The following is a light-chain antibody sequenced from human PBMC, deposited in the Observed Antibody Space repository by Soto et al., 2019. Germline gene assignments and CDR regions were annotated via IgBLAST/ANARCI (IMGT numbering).Light chain of an antibody. V-gene: IGKV1-27*01. Sequence: DIQMTQSPSSLSACVGDRVTITCRASQGISNYLAWYQQKPGKVPKLLIYAASTLQSGVPSRFSGSGSGTDFTLTISSRQPEDVATYYCQKYNSAPWTFGQGIKVEIQ. CDR3: QKYNSAPWT. J-gene: IGKJ1*01. CDR2: AAS. CDR1: QGISNY.